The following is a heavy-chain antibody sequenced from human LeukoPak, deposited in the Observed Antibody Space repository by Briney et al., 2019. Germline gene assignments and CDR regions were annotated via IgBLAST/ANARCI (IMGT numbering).Heavy chain of an antibody. CDR1: GFTFSSYG. J-gene: IGHJ6*02. CDR2: ISYDGSNK. Sequence: GGSLRLSCAASGFTFSSYGMHWVRQAPGKGLEGVAVISYDGSNKYYADSVKGRFTISRDNSKNTLYLQMNSLRAEDTAVYYCAKVEGPDYYYYGMDVWGQGTTVTVSS. CDR3: AKVEGPDYYYYGMDV. V-gene: IGHV3-30*18.